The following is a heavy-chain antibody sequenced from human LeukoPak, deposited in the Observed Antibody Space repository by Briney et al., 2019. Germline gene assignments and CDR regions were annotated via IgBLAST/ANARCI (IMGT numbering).Heavy chain of an antibody. CDR1: GGSISSGGYY. Sequence: SETLSLTCTVSGGSISSGGYYWSWIRQHPGKGLEWIGYIYYSGSTYYNPSLKSRVTISVDTSKNQFSLKLSSVTAADTAVYYCARAAAAAPPGAFDIWGQGTMVTVSS. V-gene: IGHV4-31*03. CDR3: ARAAAAAPPGAFDI. CDR2: IYYSGST. D-gene: IGHD6-13*01. J-gene: IGHJ3*02.